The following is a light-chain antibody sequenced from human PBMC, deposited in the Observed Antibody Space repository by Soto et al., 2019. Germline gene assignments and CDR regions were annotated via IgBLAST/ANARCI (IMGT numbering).Light chain of an antibody. Sequence: EFVLTQSPGTLSLSPGERASLSCRASETVRNNYLAWYQQKPGQAPRLLIYDASSRATGIPDRFSGGGSGTDFTLTISRLEPEDSAVYYCHQYGSLPQTFGQGTKVDNK. CDR1: ETVRNNY. CDR2: DAS. J-gene: IGKJ1*01. V-gene: IGKV3-20*01. CDR3: HQYGSLPQT.